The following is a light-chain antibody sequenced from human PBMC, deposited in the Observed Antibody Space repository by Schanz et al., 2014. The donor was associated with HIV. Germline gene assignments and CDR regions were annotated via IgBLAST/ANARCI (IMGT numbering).Light chain of an antibody. J-gene: IGLJ3*02. CDR2: EVS. V-gene: IGLV2-14*02. CDR1: SSDVGSYNL. CDR3: QSYDSSLSGWF. Sequence: QSALTQPASVSGSPGQSITISCTGTSSDVGSYNLVSWYQQHPGKAPKLMIYEVSKRPSGVSNRFSGSKSGNTASLAITGLQAEDEADYHCQSYDSSLSGWFFGGGTKLTVL.